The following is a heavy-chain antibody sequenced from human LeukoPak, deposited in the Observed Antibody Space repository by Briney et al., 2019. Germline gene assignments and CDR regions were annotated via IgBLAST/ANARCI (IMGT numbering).Heavy chain of an antibody. CDR2: IYSGGST. CDR3: ARDLAYYYGSGRPLDY. J-gene: IGHJ4*02. CDR1: GFTVSSNY. Sequence: GGSLRLSCAASGFTVSSNYMSWVRQAPGKGLEWVSVIYSGGSTYYADSVKGRFTISRDNSKNTLYLQMNSLRAEDTAVYYCARDLAYYYGSGRPLDYWGQGTLVTVSS. D-gene: IGHD3-10*01. V-gene: IGHV3-53*01.